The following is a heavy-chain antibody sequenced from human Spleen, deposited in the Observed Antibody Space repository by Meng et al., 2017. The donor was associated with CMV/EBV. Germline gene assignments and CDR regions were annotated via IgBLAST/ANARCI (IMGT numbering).Heavy chain of an antibody. CDR3: GRGPQVSWLRSRLAAFDI. V-gene: IGHV4-34*01. D-gene: IGHD5-12*01. J-gene: IGHJ3*02. CDR1: GGSFGSYY. Sequence: SETLSLTCAVSGGSFGSYYWTWIRQPPGKGLEWIGEINHGGGTNYNPSLKSRVAISVDTSKNQFSLKLTSVTAADTAVYYCGRGPQVSWLRSRLAAFDIWGQGTMVTVSS. CDR2: INHGGGT.